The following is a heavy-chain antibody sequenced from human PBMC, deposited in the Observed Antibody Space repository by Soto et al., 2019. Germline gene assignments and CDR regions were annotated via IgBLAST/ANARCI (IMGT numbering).Heavy chain of an antibody. CDR2: INPNGGAT. Sequence: ASVKVSCKTSGDSFNDYYIHWVRQAPGQGLEWMGRINPNGGATKYAQKFQGRVTVTRDTSIRTAHMELSSLRSEDTAVYYCARGFDWSLDYRGQGTLVTVSS. J-gene: IGHJ4*02. V-gene: IGHV1-2*02. CDR1: GDSFNDYY. D-gene: IGHD3-9*01. CDR3: ARGFDWSLDY.